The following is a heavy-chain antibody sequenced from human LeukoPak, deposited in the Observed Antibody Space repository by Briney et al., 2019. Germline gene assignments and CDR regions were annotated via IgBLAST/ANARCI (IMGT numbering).Heavy chain of an antibody. V-gene: IGHV3-74*01. J-gene: IGHJ4*02. D-gene: IGHD3-22*01. Sequence: AGGSLSLSCAASGFTFDYYWMHWVRQAPGKGLMWVSRINTDGSNTHYADSVKGRFTISRDNAKNTLYLQMNGLRVEDTAVYYCVVWGEDRSGHRFDFWGQGTLVTVSS. CDR2: INTDGSNT. CDR1: GFTFDYYW. CDR3: VVWGEDRSGHRFDF.